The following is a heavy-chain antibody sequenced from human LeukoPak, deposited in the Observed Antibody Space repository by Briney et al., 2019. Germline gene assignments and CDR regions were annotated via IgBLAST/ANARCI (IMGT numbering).Heavy chain of an antibody. J-gene: IGHJ4*02. Sequence: ASVKVSCKASGYTFTGYYMHWVRQAPGQGLEWMGWINPNSGGTNYAQKLQGRVTMTRDTSIRTAYMELSRMRSDDTAVYYCTRLSHWYVTAAIGYWGQGTLVTVS. CDR2: INPNSGGT. CDR1: GYTFTGYY. CDR3: TRLSHWYVTAAIGY. D-gene: IGHD2-2*01. V-gene: IGHV1-2*02.